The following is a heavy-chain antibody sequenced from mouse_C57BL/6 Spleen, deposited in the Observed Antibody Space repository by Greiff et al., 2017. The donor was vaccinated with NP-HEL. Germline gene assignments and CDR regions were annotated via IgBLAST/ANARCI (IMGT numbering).Heavy chain of an antibody. CDR2: ISSGGSYT. CDR1: GFTFSSYG. Sequence: EVKLVESGGDLVKPGGSLKLSCAASGFTFSSYGMSWVRQTPDKRLEWVATISSGGSYTYYPDSVKGRFTISRDNAKNTLYLQMSSLKSEDTAMYYCARHYGSYYWYFDVWGTGTTVTVSS. CDR3: ARHYGSYYWYFDV. D-gene: IGHD1-1*01. J-gene: IGHJ1*03. V-gene: IGHV5-6*02.